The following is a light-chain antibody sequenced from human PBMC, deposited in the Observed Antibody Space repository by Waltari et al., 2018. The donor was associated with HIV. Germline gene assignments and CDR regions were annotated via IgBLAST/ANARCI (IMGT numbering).Light chain of an antibody. Sequence: IAMIQSPDFLAVSPGEPASISCRSSQSLLHNNGHNYLDWYIQRPGQAPELLIYLASRRASGVPDRIAGSGSGTDFILKISRVEPEDVGVYYCMHGQQTPVFGQGTLVEV. CDR1: QSLLHNNGHNY. CDR3: MHGQQTPV. CDR2: LAS. V-gene: IGKV2-28*01. J-gene: IGKJ1*01.